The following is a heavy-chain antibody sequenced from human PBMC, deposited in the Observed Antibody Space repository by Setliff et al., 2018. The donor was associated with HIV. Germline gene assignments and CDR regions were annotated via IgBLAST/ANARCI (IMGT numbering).Heavy chain of an antibody. CDR1: GGSISSGDYF. Sequence: SETLSLTCTVSGGSISSGDYFLSWIRQAPGKGLEWIGCIYYSGSAYYNPSLQRRVTISVDTSNNQISLRLSSVTAADTAMYYCVRDDYGYNGKGFDYWGPGTLVTVSS. J-gene: IGHJ4*02. CDR3: VRDDYGYNGKGFDY. CDR2: IYYSGSA. D-gene: IGHD4-17*01. V-gene: IGHV4-30-4*08.